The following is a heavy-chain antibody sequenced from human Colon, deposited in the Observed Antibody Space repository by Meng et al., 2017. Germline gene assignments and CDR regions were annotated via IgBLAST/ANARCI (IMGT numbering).Heavy chain of an antibody. CDR3: VRDVNLDWYFDH. Sequence: VQLKRSVPRLVQPSPAPSLPWAISGTTVSSNVAAWTWIRQSPSGGLEWLGRTYYRSKWNNEYARSVKSRISITPDTSNNQFSLNQNSVTPGYTAVYYCVRDVNLDWYFDHWGRGTLVTVSS. J-gene: IGHJ2*01. CDR2: TYYRSKWNN. V-gene: IGHV6-1*01. D-gene: IGHD1-14*01. CDR1: GTTVSSNVAA.